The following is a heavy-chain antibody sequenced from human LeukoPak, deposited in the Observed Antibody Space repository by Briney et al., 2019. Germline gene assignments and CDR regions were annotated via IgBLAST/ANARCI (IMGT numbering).Heavy chain of an antibody. CDR1: GCSFTSYW. Sequence: PGESLKISCKGSGCSFTSYWIGWVRQMPGKGLEWMGIIYPGDSDTRYSPSFQGQVTISADKFISTAYLQWSSLKASDTAMYYCARVSSPGDIVVVPAAPFDYWGQGTLVTVSS. V-gene: IGHV5-51*01. J-gene: IGHJ4*02. CDR2: IYPGDSDT. CDR3: ARVSSPGDIVVVPAAPFDY. D-gene: IGHD2-2*01.